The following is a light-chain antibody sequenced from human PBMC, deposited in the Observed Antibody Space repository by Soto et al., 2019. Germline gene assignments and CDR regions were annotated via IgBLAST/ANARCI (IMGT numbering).Light chain of an antibody. V-gene: IGKV1-5*01. CDR2: DAS. CDR3: QEHESYSST. Sequence: DIQMTQSPSTLSASVGDRVTITCRASQSISNYLAWYQQKPGKAPQVLIYDASSFESGVPLRFSGSGSGTEFTLTISSLQPDDFATYYCQEHESYSSTFGQGTKLQIK. J-gene: IGKJ2*01. CDR1: QSISNY.